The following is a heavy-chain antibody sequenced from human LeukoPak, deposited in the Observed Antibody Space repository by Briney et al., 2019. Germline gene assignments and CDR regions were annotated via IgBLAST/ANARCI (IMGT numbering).Heavy chain of an antibody. D-gene: IGHD3-9*01. V-gene: IGHV3-66*01. J-gene: IGHJ4*02. CDR1: GFTVSSNY. CDR2: IYSGGST. Sequence: GGSLRLSCAPSGFTVSSNYMSWVRQAPGKGLEWVSVIYSGGSTYYADSVKGRFTISRDNSKNTLYLQMNSLRAEDTAVYYCATGGAVLRYFDWTLDYRGQGTLVTVSS. CDR3: ATGGAVLRYFDWTLDY.